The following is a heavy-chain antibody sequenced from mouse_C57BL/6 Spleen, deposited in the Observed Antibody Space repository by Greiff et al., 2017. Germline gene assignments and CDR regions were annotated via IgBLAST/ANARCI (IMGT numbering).Heavy chain of an antibody. J-gene: IGHJ4*01. D-gene: IGHD3-1*01. Sequence: QVQLKQPGAELVRPGSSVKLSCKASGYTFTSYWMHWVKQRPIQGLEWIGNIDPSDSETHYNQKFKDKATLTVDKSSSTAYMQVNSLTSEDSAVYYWARQRHMRSDGMDYWGQGTSVTVSS. CDR2: IDPSDSET. V-gene: IGHV1-52*01. CDR1: GYTFTSYW. CDR3: ARQRHMRSDGMDY.